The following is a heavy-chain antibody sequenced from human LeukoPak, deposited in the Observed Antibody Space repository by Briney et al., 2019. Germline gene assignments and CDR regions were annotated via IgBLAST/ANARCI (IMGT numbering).Heavy chain of an antibody. J-gene: IGHJ4*02. V-gene: IGHV1-46*01. D-gene: IGHD3-10*01. CDR3: ARVGYYGSGSYYTPRDY. CDR1: GYTFTSYY. CDR2: INPSGGST. Sequence: ASVKVSCKASGYTFTSYYMHWVRQAPGQGLEWMGIINPSGGSTSYAQKFQGRVTMTRDTSTSTVYMELSSLRSEDTAVYYCARVGYYGSGSYYTPRDYWGQGTLVTVSS.